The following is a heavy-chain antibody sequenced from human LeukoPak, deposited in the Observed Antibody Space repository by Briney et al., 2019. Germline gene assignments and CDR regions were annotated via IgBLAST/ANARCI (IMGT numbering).Heavy chain of an antibody. CDR3: AKGPYSGFS. V-gene: IGHV3-21*04. J-gene: IGHJ5*02. CDR1: GFTFNAYS. CDR2: ISRASESI. Sequence: KPGGSLRLSCAASGFTFNAYSMGWVRQAPGKGLEWVSIISRASESIFYADSVKGRFTISRDNAKNSLYLQMNSLRAEDTAVYYCAKGPYSGFSWGQGTLVTVSS. D-gene: IGHD1-26*01.